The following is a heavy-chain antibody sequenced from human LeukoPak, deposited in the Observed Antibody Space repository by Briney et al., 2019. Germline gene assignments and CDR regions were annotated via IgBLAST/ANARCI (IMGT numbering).Heavy chain of an antibody. CDR2: ISSDGRIT. D-gene: IGHD6-19*01. CDR1: GYTFSSYA. V-gene: IGHV3-64*01. Sequence: AGGSLRLYCSASGYTFSSYALHWVRQAPGKGLEYVSAISSDGRITYYANSVKGRFTISRDNSKNTLYLQMGSLSSEDTAVYYCARVSGWYWFDQWGQGTLVTVSS. J-gene: IGHJ5*02. CDR3: ARVSGWYWFDQ.